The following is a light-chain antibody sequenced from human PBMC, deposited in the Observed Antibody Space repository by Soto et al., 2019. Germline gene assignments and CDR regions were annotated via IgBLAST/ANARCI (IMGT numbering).Light chain of an antibody. J-gene: IGKJ4*01. V-gene: IGKV3-15*01. CDR3: QQCRNWPLT. Sequence: EIVMTQSPATLSVSPGEGATLSCKASQNVYNNLAWYQQRPGQPPRLLIYDASTRATGISARFSGSGYGTEFTLTISSLQSEDFAVDFCQQCRNWPLTFGGGTKV. CDR1: QNVYNN. CDR2: DAS.